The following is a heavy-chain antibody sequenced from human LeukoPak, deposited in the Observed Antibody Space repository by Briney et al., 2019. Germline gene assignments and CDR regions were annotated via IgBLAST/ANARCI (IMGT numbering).Heavy chain of an antibody. J-gene: IGHJ5*02. Sequence: PSQTLSLTCTVSGGSISSGGYYWSWIRQHPGKGLEWIGYIYYSGSTYYNPSLKSRVTISVDASKNQFSLKLGSVTAADTAVYFCARATRDCSGGYCFWSSFVPWGQGTLVTVSS. D-gene: IGHD2-15*01. V-gene: IGHV4-31*03. CDR1: GGSISSGGYY. CDR2: IYYSGST. CDR3: ARATRDCSGGYCFWSSFVP.